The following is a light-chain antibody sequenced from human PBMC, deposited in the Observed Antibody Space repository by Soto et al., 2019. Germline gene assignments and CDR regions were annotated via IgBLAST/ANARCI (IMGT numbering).Light chain of an antibody. J-gene: IGLJ3*02. CDR3: AAWDDSLSGPV. CDR1: SSNIGRNT. CDR2: GNN. V-gene: IGLV1-44*01. Sequence: QSVLTQPPSASGTPGQRVTISCSGSSSNIGRNTVNWYQQFPGTAPKLLIYGNNQRPSAVPDRFYGSKSGTSASLAISGLQSEDEADYYCAAWDDSLSGPVFGGGTKLTVL.